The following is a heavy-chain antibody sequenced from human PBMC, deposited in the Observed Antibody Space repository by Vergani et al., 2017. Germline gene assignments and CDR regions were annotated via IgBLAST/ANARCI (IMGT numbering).Heavy chain of an antibody. Sequence: EVQLVESGGGLVKPGGSLRLSCAASGFTFSSYSMNWVRQAPGKGLGWVSSISSSSSYIYYADSVKGRFTISSDNAKNSLYLQMNGLRAEDTAVYYCARGRVRVVREKNRDYFDDWGQGTLVTVSS. CDR3: ARGRVRVVREKNRDYFDD. V-gene: IGHV3-21*01. J-gene: IGHJ4*02. D-gene: IGHD3-10*01. CDR1: GFTFSSYS. CDR2: ISSSSSYI.